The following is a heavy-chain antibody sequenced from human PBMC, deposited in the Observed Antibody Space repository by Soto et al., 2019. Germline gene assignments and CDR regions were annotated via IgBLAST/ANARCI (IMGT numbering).Heavy chain of an antibody. Sequence: GGSLRLSCTASGLPHSSFAMMWVRQAPGRGLECVSGIYGSGGGIQYADSVKGRFTISRDNSKNTVYLQMTDLRADDTAVYYCAKDAVYNDGLWLMDHWGQGTQVTVSS. V-gene: IGHV3-23*01. J-gene: IGHJ4*02. CDR1: GLPHSSFA. CDR3: AKDAVYNDGLWLMDH. D-gene: IGHD2-21*01. CDR2: IYGSGGGI.